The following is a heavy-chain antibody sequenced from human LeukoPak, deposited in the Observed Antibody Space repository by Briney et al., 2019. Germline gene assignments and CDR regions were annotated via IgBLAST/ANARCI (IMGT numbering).Heavy chain of an antibody. CDR2: KNPNSGNS. V-gene: IGHV1-8*03. Sequence: LEWIGYKNPNSGNSAYAQKFQRRVTITTDASITTAYMELSGLRSEDTALYYCAREGLDYWGQGTLVTVSS. CDR3: AREGLDY. J-gene: IGHJ4*02.